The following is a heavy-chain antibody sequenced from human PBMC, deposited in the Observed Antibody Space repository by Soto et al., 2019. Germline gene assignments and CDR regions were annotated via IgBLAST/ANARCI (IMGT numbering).Heavy chain of an antibody. V-gene: IGHV1-18*01. D-gene: IGHD2-21*02. CDR1: GYTFTSYG. CDR2: ISAYNGNT. Sequence: ASVKVSCKASGYTFTSYGISWVRQAPGQGLEWMGWISAYNGNTNYAQKLQGRVTMTTDTSTSTACMELRSLRSDDTAVYYCARDRCGGGCFPHWFDPWGQGTLVTVSS. J-gene: IGHJ5*02. CDR3: ARDRCGGGCFPHWFDP.